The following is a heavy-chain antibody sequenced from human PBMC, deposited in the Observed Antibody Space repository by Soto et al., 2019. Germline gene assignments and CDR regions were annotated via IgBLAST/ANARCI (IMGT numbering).Heavy chain of an antibody. CDR3: ARVVYYDFWNIYYYMDV. J-gene: IGHJ6*03. V-gene: IGHV6-1*01. CDR1: GDSVSSNSAA. D-gene: IGHD3-3*01. Sequence: SETLSLTCAISGDSVSSNSAAWNWIRQSPSRGLEWLGRTYYRSKWYNDYAVSVKSRITINPDTSKNQFSLQLNSVTPEDTAVYYCARVVYYDFWNIYYYMDVWGKGTTVTVS. CDR2: TYYRSKWYN.